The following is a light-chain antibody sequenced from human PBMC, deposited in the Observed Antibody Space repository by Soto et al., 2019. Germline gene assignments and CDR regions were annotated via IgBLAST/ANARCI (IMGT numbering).Light chain of an antibody. CDR1: NTDVGGYNY. J-gene: IGLJ6*01. CDR3: TSYTPTVALV. V-gene: IGLV2-14*01. CDR2: EVR. Sequence: QSALTQPASVSGSPGQSITVSCTGTNTDVGGYNYVSWYQHRPGKAPRLMIYEVRNRLSGVSNRFSGSKSGNTASLTISGLQSEDEADYYCTSYTPTVALVLGSGTKV.